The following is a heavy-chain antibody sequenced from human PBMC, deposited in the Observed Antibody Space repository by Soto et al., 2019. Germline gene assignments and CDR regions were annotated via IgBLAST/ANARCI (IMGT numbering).Heavy chain of an antibody. Sequence: QVQLRESGPGLVKPSQTLSLTCTVSGGAIDNGGFYWSWIRQQPGKGLEWIGHICCSGSSHYNPALXRXVTISMDTSKNDLSLKLSSVTAADTAVYYCARGGAEDNYFGPGGQGTLVTVSS. CDR2: ICCSGSS. V-gene: IGHV4-31*03. CDR1: GGAIDNGGFY. J-gene: IGHJ5*02. CDR3: ARGGAEDNYFGP.